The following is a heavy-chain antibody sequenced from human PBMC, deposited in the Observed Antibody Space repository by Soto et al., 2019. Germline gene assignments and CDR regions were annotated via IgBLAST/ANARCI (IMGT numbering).Heavy chain of an antibody. CDR3: ATEQPRYYDTNGVDAFDI. Sequence: ASVKVSCKASGYTFTDLSIHWVRQAPGKGLEWMGGSDREDDETVYAQNFQGRITMTEDTFTDTAYMELSSLRSEDTAVYYCATEQPRYYDTNGVDAFDIWGQGTMVTV. CDR1: GYTFTDLS. V-gene: IGHV1-24*01. D-gene: IGHD3-22*01. J-gene: IGHJ3*02. CDR2: SDREDDET.